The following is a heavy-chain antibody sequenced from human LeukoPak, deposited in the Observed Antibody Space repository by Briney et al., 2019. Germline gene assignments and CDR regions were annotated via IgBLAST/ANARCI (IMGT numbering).Heavy chain of an antibody. D-gene: IGHD4-11*01. CDR1: GFTFSSYA. V-gene: IGHV3-23*01. J-gene: IGHJ4*02. Sequence: GGSLRLSCAASGFTFSSYAMSWVRQAPGKGLEWVSAISGSGDNTPYADSVRGRFIISRDNSKNTLYLQMNSLRAEDSAVYYCATRVTTFLQWGQGTLVTVSS. CDR2: ISGSGDNT. CDR3: ATRVTTFLQ.